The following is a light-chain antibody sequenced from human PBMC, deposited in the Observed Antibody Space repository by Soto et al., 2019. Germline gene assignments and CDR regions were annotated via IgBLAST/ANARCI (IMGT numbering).Light chain of an antibody. CDR1: QGVTTN. J-gene: IGKJ5*01. V-gene: IGKV3-15*01. CDR2: DVS. Sequence: EIVMTQSPAALSVSPGERATLSCRAGQGVTTNFAWYQQKSGQSPRLLIYDVSIRATGVPVRFSGTGSETDFTLTISGLQSEDSAVYFCQQYNNWPFSFGQGTRLEIK. CDR3: QQYNNWPFS.